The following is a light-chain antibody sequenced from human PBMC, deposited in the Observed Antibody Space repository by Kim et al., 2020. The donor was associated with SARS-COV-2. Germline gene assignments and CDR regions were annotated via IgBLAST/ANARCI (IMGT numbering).Light chain of an antibody. V-gene: IGKV3-20*01. J-gene: IGKJ4*01. Sequence: SPGERATLACRASESVSSSYLAWYQQKPGQAPRLLIYGASSRATGIPDRFSGSGSGTDFTLTISRLEPEDFAVYYCQQYGSSPLTFGGGTKVDIK. CDR3: QQYGSSPLT. CDR2: GAS. CDR1: ESVSSSY.